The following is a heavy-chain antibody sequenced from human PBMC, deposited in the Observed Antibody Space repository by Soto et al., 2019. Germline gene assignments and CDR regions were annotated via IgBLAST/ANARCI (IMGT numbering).Heavy chain of an antibody. CDR2: ISAYNGNT. Sequence: ASVKVSCKASGYTFTSYGISWVRQAPGQGLEWMGWISAYNGNTKYSQKFQGRVTITRDTSASTAYMELSSLRSEDTAVYYCARGWTDIVVVPAAIAMDVWGKGTTVTVSS. CDR3: ARGWTDIVVVPAAIAMDV. CDR1: GYTFTSYG. V-gene: IGHV1-18*01. J-gene: IGHJ6*04. D-gene: IGHD2-2*01.